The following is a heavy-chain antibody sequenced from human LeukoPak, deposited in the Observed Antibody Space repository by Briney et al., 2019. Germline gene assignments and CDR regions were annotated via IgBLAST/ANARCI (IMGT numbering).Heavy chain of an antibody. D-gene: IGHD6-13*01. CDR2: IYYSGST. Sequence: SQTLSLTCTVSGGSISSGGYYWSWIRQHLGKGLEWIGYIYYSGSTYYNPSLKSRVTISVDTSKNQFSLKLSSVTAADTAVYYCARESSSWPYYYYYMDVWGKGTTVTVSS. J-gene: IGHJ6*03. CDR1: GGSISSGGYY. V-gene: IGHV4-31*03. CDR3: ARESSSWPYYYYYMDV.